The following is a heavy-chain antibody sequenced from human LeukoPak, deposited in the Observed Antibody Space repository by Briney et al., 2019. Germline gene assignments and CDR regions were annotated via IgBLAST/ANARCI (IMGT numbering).Heavy chain of an antibody. J-gene: IGHJ3*02. CDR3: ATSAYYGFWSGHNGAFDI. V-gene: IGHV1-69*13. CDR1: GGTFDSYA. D-gene: IGHD3-3*01. CDR2: IIPIFSTA. Sequence: GASVKVSCKASGGTFDSYAISWVRQAPGQGLEWMGGIIPIFSTANYAQKFQGRVTITADESTSQVYMELSSLRSEDTAVHYCATSAYYGFWSGHNGAFDIWVQGTMVIVSS.